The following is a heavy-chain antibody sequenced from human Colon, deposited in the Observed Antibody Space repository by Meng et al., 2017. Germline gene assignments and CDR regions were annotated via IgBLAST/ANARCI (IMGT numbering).Heavy chain of an antibody. D-gene: IGHD2-21*02. Sequence: EVQLVESGGGLVKPGGSLRLSCAASGFTLTGYSMNWVRQAPGKGLDWVSSISSNTRYIYYADSLKGRFTISRDNAKNSLYLQMNSLRAEDTAVYYCAREGAVVTTIGGGYFDYWGQGILVTVSS. CDR1: GFTLTGYS. CDR2: ISSNTRYI. J-gene: IGHJ4*02. V-gene: IGHV3-21*01. CDR3: AREGAVVTTIGGGYFDY.